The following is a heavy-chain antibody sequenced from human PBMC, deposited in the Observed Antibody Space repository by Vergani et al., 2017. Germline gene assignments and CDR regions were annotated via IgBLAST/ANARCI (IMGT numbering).Heavy chain of an antibody. J-gene: IGHJ6*02. CDR2: IYYSGST. D-gene: IGHD3-10*01. CDR3: ARLGYYGSGSYYIYYGMDV. Sequence: QVQLQESGPGLVKPSETLSLTCTVSGGSISSYYWSWIRQPPGTGLEWIGYIYYSGSTNYNPSLKSRVTISVDPSKNQFSLKLSSVTAADTAVYYGARLGYYGSGSYYIYYGMDVWGQGTTVTVSS. CDR1: GGSISSYY. V-gene: IGHV4-59*08.